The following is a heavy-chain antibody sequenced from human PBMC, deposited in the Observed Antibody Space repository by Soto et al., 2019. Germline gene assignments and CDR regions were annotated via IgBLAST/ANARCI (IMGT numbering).Heavy chain of an antibody. CDR1: GLIFSDYH. CDR2: IRRKANSYTT. J-gene: IGHJ6*02. CDR3: ARLGGWSGGSSGMDV. Sequence: EVQLVESGGGLVQPGGSLRLSCAASGLIFSDYHMDWVRQAPGKGLEWVGRIRRKANSYTTEYAASVKGRFTISRDDSQTALYLQLNSVKSEDTAVYYCARLGGWSGGSSGMDVWGQGTTVTGSS. V-gene: IGHV3-72*01. D-gene: IGHD6-19*01.